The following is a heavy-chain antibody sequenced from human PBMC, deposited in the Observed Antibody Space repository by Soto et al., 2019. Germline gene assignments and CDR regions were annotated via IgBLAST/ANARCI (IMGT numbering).Heavy chain of an antibody. V-gene: IGHV4-31*03. CDR1: GASSSRGGYY. CDR3: AASCGRRARSTYYGNNA. Sequence: SETLSLACSVSGASSSRGGYYWNWLRQHPGKGLEWIGYIYYSGTTYYNPSLKSRVTISVDTSKNQFSLKLSSVTAADTAVYYCAASCGRRARSTYYGNNACGQATTVT. CDR2: IYYSGTT. D-gene: IGHD1-26*01. J-gene: IGHJ6*02.